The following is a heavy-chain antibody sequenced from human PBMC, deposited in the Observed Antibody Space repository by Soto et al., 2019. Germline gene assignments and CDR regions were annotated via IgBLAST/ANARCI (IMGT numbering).Heavy chain of an antibody. CDR3: ARDNVVVPAAIDNWFGP. J-gene: IGHJ5*02. Sequence: ASVKVSCKASGYTFTSYGISWVRQAPGQGLERMGWISAYNGNTKYAQKLQGRVTMTTDTSTSTAYMELRSLRSDDTAVYSCARDNVVVPAAIDNWFGPWGQGALVTVSS. D-gene: IGHD2-2*01. CDR1: GYTFTSYG. CDR2: ISAYNGNT. V-gene: IGHV1-18*01.